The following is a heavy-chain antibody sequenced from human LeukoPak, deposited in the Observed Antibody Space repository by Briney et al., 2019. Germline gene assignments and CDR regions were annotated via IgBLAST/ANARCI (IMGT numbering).Heavy chain of an antibody. J-gene: IGHJ4*02. CDR1: GGSISSYY. CDR2: IYYSGST. CDR3: ARDSLVGVDY. D-gene: IGHD6-13*01. Sequence: PSETLSLTCTVSGGSISSYYWSWIRQPPGEGLEWIGYIYYSGSTNYNPSLKSRVTISVDTSKNQFSLKLSSVTAADTAVYYCARDSLVGVDYWGQGTLVTVSS. V-gene: IGHV4-59*01.